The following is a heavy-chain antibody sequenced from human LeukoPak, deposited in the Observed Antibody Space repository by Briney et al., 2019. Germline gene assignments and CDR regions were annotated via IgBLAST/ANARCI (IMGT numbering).Heavy chain of an antibody. D-gene: IGHD6-6*01. Sequence: PSETLSLTCTVSGGSIRSGDYYWSWIRQSPGKGLEWIGYIYYSGNTYYNPSLESRLIITVDTSKIQFSLKLSSVTAADTAVYYCARFAQYSSSGMDVWGQGTTVTVSS. CDR1: GGSIRSGDYY. J-gene: IGHJ6*02. V-gene: IGHV4-30-4*02. CDR2: IYYSGNT. CDR3: ARFAQYSSSGMDV.